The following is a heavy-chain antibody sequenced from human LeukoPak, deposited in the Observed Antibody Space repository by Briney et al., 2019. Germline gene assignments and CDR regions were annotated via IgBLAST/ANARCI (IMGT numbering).Heavy chain of an antibody. Sequence: GASVKVSCKASGYTFTSYAIHWVRQAPGQRLEWMGRINAGNGNTKYSQKFQGRVTITRDTSASTAYMELSSLRSEDTAVYYCARGLWTRTGSWAFDYWGQGTLVTVSS. CDR2: INAGNGNT. CDR3: ARGLWTRTGSWAFDY. D-gene: IGHD6-13*01. V-gene: IGHV1-3*01. J-gene: IGHJ4*02. CDR1: GYTFTSYA.